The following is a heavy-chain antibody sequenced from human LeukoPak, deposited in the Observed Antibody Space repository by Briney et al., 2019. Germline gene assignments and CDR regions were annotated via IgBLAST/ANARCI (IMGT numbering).Heavy chain of an antibody. CDR3: ARDRFLGVVKKAAIYGMDV. D-gene: IGHD3-3*01. CDR2: INPSGGST. V-gene: IGHV1-46*01. Sequence: GASVKVSCKASGYTFTSYYMHWVRQAPGQGLEWMGIINPSGGSTSYAQKFQGRVTMTTDTSTSTAYMELRSLRSDDTAVYYCARDRFLGVVKKAAIYGMDVWGQGTTVTVSS. CDR1: GYTFTSYY. J-gene: IGHJ6*02.